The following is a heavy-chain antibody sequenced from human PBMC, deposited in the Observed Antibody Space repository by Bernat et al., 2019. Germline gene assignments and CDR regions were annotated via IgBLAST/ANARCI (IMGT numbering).Heavy chain of an antibody. V-gene: IGHV3-48*02. Sequence: EVQLVESGGGLVQPGGSLRLSCAASGFTFSSYSMNWVRQAPGKGLEWVSYISSSSSTIYYADSVKGRFTISRDNAKNSLYLQMNSLRDEDTAVYYCASQYYYGSGLMHYFDYWGQGTLVTVSS. CDR2: ISSSSSTI. CDR3: ASQYYYGSGLMHYFDY. J-gene: IGHJ4*02. CDR1: GFTFSSYS. D-gene: IGHD3-10*01.